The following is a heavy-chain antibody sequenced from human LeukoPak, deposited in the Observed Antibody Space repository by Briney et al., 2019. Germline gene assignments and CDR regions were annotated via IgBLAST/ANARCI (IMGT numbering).Heavy chain of an antibody. CDR3: AREGD. V-gene: IGHV1-18*01. Sequence: ASVKVSCKASGYSFATYGISWVRQAPGQGLEWMGWISPYDGNTKYSQKFQGRVTLTTETSTTTAYMELRNLRSDDTAVYYCAREGDWGQGTLVTVSS. CDR1: GYSFATYG. CDR2: ISPYDGNT. J-gene: IGHJ1*01.